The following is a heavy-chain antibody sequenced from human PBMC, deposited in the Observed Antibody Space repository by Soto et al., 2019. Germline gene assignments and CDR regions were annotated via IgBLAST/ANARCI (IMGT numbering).Heavy chain of an antibody. J-gene: IGHJ3*02. V-gene: IGHV1-69*13. Sequence: SVKVSCKASGGTFSSYPITWVRQAPGQGLEWMGGTFPIFDRGNYAQKFQGRVTITADESTSTAYMELSSLRSEDTAVYYCARGGSSWYSHDAFDIWGQGTRGTVSS. CDR1: GGTFSSYP. CDR3: ARGGSSWYSHDAFDI. D-gene: IGHD6-13*01. CDR2: TFPIFDRG.